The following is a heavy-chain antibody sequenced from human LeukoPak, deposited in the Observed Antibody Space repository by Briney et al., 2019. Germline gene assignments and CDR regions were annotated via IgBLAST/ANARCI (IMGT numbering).Heavy chain of an antibody. J-gene: IGHJ5*02. D-gene: IGHD6-13*01. CDR1: GGSFSGYY. CDR2: INHSGTT. CDR3: ARGYSSSWYGDNWFDP. V-gene: IGHV4-34*01. Sequence: PSETLSLTCAVYGGSFSGYYWNWIRQPPGKGLEWIGEINHSGTTNYNPSLKSRVTISVDTSKNQFSLKLSSVTAADTAVYYCARGYSSSWYGDNWFDPWGQGTLVTVSS.